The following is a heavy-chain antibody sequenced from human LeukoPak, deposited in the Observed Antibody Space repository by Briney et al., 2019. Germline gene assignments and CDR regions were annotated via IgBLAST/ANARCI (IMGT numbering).Heavy chain of an antibody. J-gene: IGHJ6*03. V-gene: IGHV3-9*01. CDR1: GFTFSSYA. CDR2: ISWNSGSI. Sequence: GGSLRLSCAASGFTFSSYAMHWVRQAPGKGLEWVSGISWNSGSIGYADSVKGRFTISRDNAKNSLYLQMNSLRAGDTAVYYCARVGPYGSGSYYRYYYMDVWGKGTTVTVSS. D-gene: IGHD3-10*01. CDR3: ARVGPYGSGSYYRYYYMDV.